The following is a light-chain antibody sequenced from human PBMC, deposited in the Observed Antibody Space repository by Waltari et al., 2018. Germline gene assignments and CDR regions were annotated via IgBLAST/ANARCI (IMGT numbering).Light chain of an antibody. CDR1: QDISKN. J-gene: IGKJ4*01. CDR3: QQYASLPLT. Sequence: DIQMTQSPSSLSASVGDRVILTCQASQDISKNLHWFQQKPGKAPNLLIYDASNLHTGVPSRFSGSKSGTYFTFTISSLQPEDNATYYCQQYASLPLTFGGGTKVDIK. CDR2: DAS. V-gene: IGKV1-33*01.